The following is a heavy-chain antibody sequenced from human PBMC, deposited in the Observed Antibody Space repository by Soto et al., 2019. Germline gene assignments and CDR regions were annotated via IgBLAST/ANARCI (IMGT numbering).Heavy chain of an antibody. CDR1: RVAFSKFI. Sequence: VKVSCKASRVAFSKFIVTWVRQAPGLGLEWVGGIIPIFGTANYAQKFQGRVTITADESTSTSYMEVNNLRSEDTAVYYCAKVRYSSPMGYYYGMDVWGQGTTVTVSS. CDR3: AKVRYSSPMGYYYGMDV. CDR2: IIPIFGTA. J-gene: IGHJ6*02. V-gene: IGHV1-69*13. D-gene: IGHD6-19*01.